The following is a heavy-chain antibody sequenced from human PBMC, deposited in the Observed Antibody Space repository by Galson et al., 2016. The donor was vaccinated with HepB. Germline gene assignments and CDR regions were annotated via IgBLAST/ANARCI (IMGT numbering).Heavy chain of an antibody. D-gene: IGHD3-16*01. CDR1: GFSFSRYW. CDR2: ISTNGDEQ. Sequence: SLRLSCAASGFSFSRYWMSWVRQAPGKGLQYVATISTNGDEQYYVGSVRGRFTISRDNAKNSLSLQMNSLRAEDTAVYFCASNIWGWGQAPWSPSPQ. J-gene: IGHJ1*01. V-gene: IGHV3-7*03. CDR3: ASNIWG.